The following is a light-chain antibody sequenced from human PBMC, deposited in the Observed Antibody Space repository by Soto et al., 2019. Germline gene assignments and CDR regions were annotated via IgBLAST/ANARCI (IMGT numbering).Light chain of an antibody. CDR3: QQRSIWPLT. Sequence: ESVLTQSPATLSLSPGERATLSCRASPSVSNSLAWYQHKPGQAPRLLIYDAFNRATGVPTRFSGSGSGTDFTLTISSLEPEDFAVYYCQQRSIWPLTFGGGTKVDIK. V-gene: IGKV3-11*01. CDR1: PSVSNS. CDR2: DAF. J-gene: IGKJ4*01.